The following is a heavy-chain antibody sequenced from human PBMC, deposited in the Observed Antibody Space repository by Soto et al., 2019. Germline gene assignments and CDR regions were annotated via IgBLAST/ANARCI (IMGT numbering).Heavy chain of an antibody. D-gene: IGHD5-12*01. CDR1: GGTFSSYA. CDR3: ASSGYDYVTGYYYYGMDV. CDR2: IIPIFGTA. J-gene: IGHJ6*02. Sequence: SVKVSCKASGGTFSSYAISWVRQAPGQGLEWMGGIIPIFGTANYAQKFQGRVTITADKSTSTAYMELSSLRSEDTAVYYCASSGYDYVTGYYYYGMDVWGQGTTVTVSS. V-gene: IGHV1-69*06.